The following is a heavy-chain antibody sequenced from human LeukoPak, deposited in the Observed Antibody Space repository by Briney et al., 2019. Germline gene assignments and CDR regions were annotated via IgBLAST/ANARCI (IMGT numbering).Heavy chain of an antibody. V-gene: IGHV3-23*01. CDR2: ISGSGGST. Sequence: GGSLRLSCAASGFTFSSHGMNWVRQAPGKGLEWVSAISGSGGSTYYADSVKGRFTISRDNSKNTLYLQMNSLRAEDTAVYYCAKGPIAARPGWGQGTLVTVSS. J-gene: IGHJ4*02. D-gene: IGHD6-6*01. CDR1: GFTFSSHG. CDR3: AKGPIAARPG.